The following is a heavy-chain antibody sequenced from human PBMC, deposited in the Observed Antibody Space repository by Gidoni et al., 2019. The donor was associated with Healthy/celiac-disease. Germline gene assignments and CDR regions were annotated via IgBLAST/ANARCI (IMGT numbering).Heavy chain of an antibody. J-gene: IGHJ4*02. V-gene: IGHV3-30-3*01. D-gene: IGHD3-9*01. CDR2: ISYDGSNK. CDR1: GFTFSSYA. Sequence: QVQLVESGGGVVQPGRSLRLSCAASGFTFSSYAMHWVRQAPGKGLEWVAVISYDGSNKYYADSVKGRFTISRDNSKNTLYLQMNSLRAEDTAVYYCARDDILPAGAQNWGQGTLVTVSS. CDR3: ARDDILPAGAQN.